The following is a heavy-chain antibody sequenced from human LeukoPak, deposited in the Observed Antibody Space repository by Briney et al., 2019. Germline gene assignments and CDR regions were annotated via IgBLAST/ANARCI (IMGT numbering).Heavy chain of an antibody. CDR3: ARDRALFYYGSGSYSIDY. Sequence: GASVKVSCKASGYTLTSYGISWVRQAPGQGLEWMGWISAYNGNTNYAQKLQGRVTMTTDTSTSTAYMELRSLRSDDTAVYYCARDRALFYYGSGSYSIDYWGQGTLVTVSS. J-gene: IGHJ4*02. V-gene: IGHV1-18*04. CDR1: GYTLTSYG. CDR2: ISAYNGNT. D-gene: IGHD3-10*01.